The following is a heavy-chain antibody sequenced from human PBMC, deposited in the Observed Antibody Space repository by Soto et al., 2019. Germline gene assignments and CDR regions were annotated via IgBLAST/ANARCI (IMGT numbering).Heavy chain of an antibody. J-gene: IGHJ4*02. CDR1: GFIFSDHY. V-gene: IGHV3-72*01. CDR2: SRDKANSYTT. Sequence: GGALRFSCAASGFIFSDHYMDWVRQAPGKGLEWVARSRDKANSYTTEYAASVKGRFTISRDDSKTSLYLQMNSLKTDDTAVYYCARRGNSGNYVPYDYWGQGTLVTVSS. CDR3: ARRGNSGNYVPYDY. D-gene: IGHD1-26*01.